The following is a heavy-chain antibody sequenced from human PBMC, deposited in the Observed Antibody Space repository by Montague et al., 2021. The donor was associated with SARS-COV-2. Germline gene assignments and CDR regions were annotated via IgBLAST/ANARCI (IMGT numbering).Heavy chain of an antibody. J-gene: IGHJ4*02. V-gene: IGHV4-34*01. D-gene: IGHD3-3*01. Sequence: SETLSLTCAVYGGSFSGYYWSWIRQPPGKGLEWIGEINHSGSTNFNPSLKSRVTITVETSKNQFSLKLSSVTAADTAVYYCARGYQLRFLECPPRQSTFDSWGQGNLVTVSS. CDR2: INHSGST. CDR3: ARGYQLRFLECPPRQSTFDS. CDR1: GGSFSGYY.